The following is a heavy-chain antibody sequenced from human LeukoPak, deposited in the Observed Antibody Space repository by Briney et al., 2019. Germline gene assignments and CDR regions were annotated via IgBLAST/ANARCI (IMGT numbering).Heavy chain of an antibody. CDR1: GGSFSGYY. Sequence: PSETLSLTCAVYGGSFSGYYWSWIRQPPGKGLEWIGEINHSGSTNYNPSLKSRVTISVDTSKNQFSLKLSSVTAADTAVYYCARQAYYSASGSWTGFDYWGQGTLVVVSS. CDR2: INHSGST. V-gene: IGHV4-34*01. CDR3: ARQAYYSASGSWTGFDY. D-gene: IGHD3-10*01. J-gene: IGHJ4*02.